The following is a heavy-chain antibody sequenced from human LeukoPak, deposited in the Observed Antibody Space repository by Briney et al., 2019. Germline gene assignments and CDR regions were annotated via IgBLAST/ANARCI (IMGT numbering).Heavy chain of an antibody. Sequence: GGSLRLSCAASGFTFSSYAMHWVRQAPGKGLEWVSVIYSGGSTYYADSVKGRFTISRDNSKNTLYLQMNSLRAEDTAVYYCARGRRGLNYFDYWGQGTLVTVSS. CDR1: GFTFSSYA. CDR3: ARGRRGLNYFDY. V-gene: IGHV3-66*01. J-gene: IGHJ4*02. CDR2: IYSGGST.